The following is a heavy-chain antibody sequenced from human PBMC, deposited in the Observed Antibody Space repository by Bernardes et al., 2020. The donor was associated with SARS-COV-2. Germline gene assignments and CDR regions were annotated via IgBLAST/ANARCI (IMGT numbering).Heavy chain of an antibody. CDR3: ARDDLGEDSSGYYAQNYYYYGMDV. CDR1: GFTFRSYW. Sequence: GGSLRLSCAVSGFTFRSYWMYWVRQVPGKGLVWVSHINSDGSSTRYADSVKGRFTISRDNAENTLYLQMNSLRAEDTAVYYCARDDLGEDSSGYYAQNYYYYGMDVWGQGTTVTVSS. J-gene: IGHJ6*02. D-gene: IGHD3-22*01. CDR2: INSDGSST. V-gene: IGHV3-74*01.